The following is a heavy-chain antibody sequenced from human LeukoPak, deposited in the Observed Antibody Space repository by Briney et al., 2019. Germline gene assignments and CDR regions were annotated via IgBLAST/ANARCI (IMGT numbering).Heavy chain of an antibody. V-gene: IGHV4-59*08. CDR3: ARLRPSIGAAGTFDY. CDR2: IYYTGST. CDR1: GGSISSYY. Sequence: ESLSLTCTVSGGSISSYYWSWIRQSPGKGLEWIGYIYYTGSTKYNASLKSRVTISVDTSKNQFSLKLSSVTAADTAVYYCARLRPSIGAAGTFDYWGQGTLVTVSS. D-gene: IGHD6-13*01. J-gene: IGHJ4*02.